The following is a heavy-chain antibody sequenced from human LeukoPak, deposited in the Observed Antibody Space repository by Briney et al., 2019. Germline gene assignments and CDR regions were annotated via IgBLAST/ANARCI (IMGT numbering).Heavy chain of an antibody. CDR1: GFIFTSYG. V-gene: IGHV3-30*18. CDR3: AKTQSGTYSYFDH. Sequence: GGSLRLSCTASGFIFTSYGMHWVRQAPGKGLEWVAGISYDGSNKYYADSVKGRFTISRDNSKNTLYLQMNSLRAEDTAVYYCAKTQSGTYSYFDHWGQGALVTVSS. J-gene: IGHJ4*02. D-gene: IGHD1-26*01. CDR2: ISYDGSNK.